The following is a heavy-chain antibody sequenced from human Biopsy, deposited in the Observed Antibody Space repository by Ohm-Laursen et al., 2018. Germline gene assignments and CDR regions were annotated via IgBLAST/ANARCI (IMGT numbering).Heavy chain of an antibody. J-gene: IGHJ4*02. Sequence: SETLSLTCTVSGGSISSYYWMWIRQPPGKGLEWIGYIHHAQSATYSPSLKSRVTISVDTSKNQFSLKMTSVTAADTAVYYCARLTGDPSYWGQGILVTVSS. V-gene: IGHV4-59*01. D-gene: IGHD7-27*01. CDR1: GGSISSYY. CDR2: IHHAQSA. CDR3: ARLTGDPSY.